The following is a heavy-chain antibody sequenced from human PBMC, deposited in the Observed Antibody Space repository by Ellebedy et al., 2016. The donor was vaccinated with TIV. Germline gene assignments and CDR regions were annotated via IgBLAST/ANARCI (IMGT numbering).Heavy chain of an antibody. J-gene: IGHJ4*02. CDR2: ISGRSSTI. D-gene: IGHD3-22*01. Sequence: PGGSLRLSCAASGFTFSSYSMNWVRQAPGKGLEWVSYISGRSSTIYYADSVKGRFTISRDNAKNSLYLQMNSLRDEDTAVYYCARAKEYYDSSVGYWGQGTLVTVSS. CDR3: ARAKEYYDSSVGY. V-gene: IGHV3-48*02. CDR1: GFTFSSYS.